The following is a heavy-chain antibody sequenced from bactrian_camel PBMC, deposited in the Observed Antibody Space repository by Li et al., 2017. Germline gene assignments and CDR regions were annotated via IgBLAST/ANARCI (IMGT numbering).Heavy chain of an antibody. D-gene: IGHD6*01. CDR3: GVRWLLAGY. V-gene: IGHV3S53*01. J-gene: IGHJ6*01. CDR1: APTYSINC. Sequence: QVQLVESGGGSVQAGGSLRLTCVASAPTYSINCMGWFRQAPWNQREEVAVVYINTRSTKYADSVKGRFTISVDNAKNTIYLQMNSLKLEDEIAATIGVRWLLAGYWDQGTQVTVS. CDR2: VYINTRST.